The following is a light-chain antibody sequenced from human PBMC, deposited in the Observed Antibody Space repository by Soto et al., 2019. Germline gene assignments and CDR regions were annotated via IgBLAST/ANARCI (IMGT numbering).Light chain of an antibody. Sequence: EIVMTPSPATLSVSPGERATLYCRASQSVSSNLAWYQQKPGQAPRLLIYGASSRATGIPDRFGGSGSGTDFTLTISRLEPEDFAVYYCQQYGNSPAITFGQGTRLEIK. CDR2: GAS. V-gene: IGKV3-20*01. CDR3: QQYGNSPAIT. CDR1: QSVSSN. J-gene: IGKJ5*01.